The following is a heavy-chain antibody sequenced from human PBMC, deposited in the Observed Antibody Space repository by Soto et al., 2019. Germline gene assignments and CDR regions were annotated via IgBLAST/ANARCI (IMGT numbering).Heavy chain of an antibody. D-gene: IGHD1-1*01. J-gene: IGHJ3*02. CDR1: GFTFDDYA. V-gene: IGHV3-9*01. CDR2: ISWNSGSI. Sequence: PGGSLRLSCAASGFTFDDYAMHWVRQAPGKGLEWVSGISWNSGSIGYADSVKGRFTISRDNAKNSLYLQMNSLRAEDTALYYCAKGLHNWNDVDAFDIWGQGTMVTVSS. CDR3: AKGLHNWNDVDAFDI.